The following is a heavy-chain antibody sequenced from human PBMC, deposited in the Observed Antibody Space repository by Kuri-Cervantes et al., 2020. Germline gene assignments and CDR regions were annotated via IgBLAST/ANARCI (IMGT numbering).Heavy chain of an antibody. Sequence: SGPTLVKPTQTLTLTCTFSGFSLSTNRMGVSWIRQPPGKALEWLAHIFSNDEKSYSTSLKSRLTISKDTSKSQVVLTMTNMDPVDTATYYCARGSSSHYYYYMDVWGKGTTVTVSS. J-gene: IGHJ6*03. CDR1: GFSLSTNRMG. D-gene: IGHD6-6*01. CDR3: ARGSSSHYYYYMDV. V-gene: IGHV2-26*01. CDR2: IFSNDEK.